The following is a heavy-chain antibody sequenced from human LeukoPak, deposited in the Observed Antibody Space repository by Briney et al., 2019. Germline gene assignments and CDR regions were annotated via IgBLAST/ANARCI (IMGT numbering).Heavy chain of an antibody. CDR1: GGSISSGGYC. V-gene: IGHV4-31*03. J-gene: IGHJ4*02. CDR2: IYYSRST. Sequence: PSETLSLTCTVSGGSISSGGYCWSWIRQHPGKGLEWIGYIYYSRSTYYNPSLKSRVTISVDTSKNQFSLKLSSVTAADTAVYYCARADSSSLFDYWGQGTLVTVSS. D-gene: IGHD2-2*01. CDR3: ARADSSSLFDY.